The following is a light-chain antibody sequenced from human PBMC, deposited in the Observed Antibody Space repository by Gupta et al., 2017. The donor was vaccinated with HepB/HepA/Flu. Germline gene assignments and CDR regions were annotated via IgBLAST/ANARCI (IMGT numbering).Light chain of an antibody. V-gene: IGKV3-15*01. Sequence: ELVMTQPPVTLSVSPGERATLSCRASQSIDTYVAWYQQKPGQAPSLVVNGASIRAPGIPTRFSSSGSGTDXTLTISXLQSEDFAVDFCQKYKKWPPLTFGXGTKVEI. CDR3: QKYKKWPPLT. CDR2: GAS. J-gene: IGKJ4*02. CDR1: QSIDTY.